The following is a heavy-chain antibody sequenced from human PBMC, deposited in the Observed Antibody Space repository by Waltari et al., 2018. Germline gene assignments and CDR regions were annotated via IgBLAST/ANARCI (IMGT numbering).Heavy chain of an antibody. J-gene: IGHJ4*02. CDR2: IRYDGSNE. V-gene: IGHV3-30*02. Sequence: QVQVVESGGGVVQPGGSLRLSCAASGFSFNSYGMHWVRQAPGKGLEWVAFIRYDGSNEYYADSVKGRFTISRDNSKNTLYLQMNSLRIEDTAIYYCSNMPAGGGDPGEDYWGQGTLVTVSS. CDR1: GFSFNSYG. CDR3: SNMPAGGGDPGEDY. D-gene: IGHD2-21*02.